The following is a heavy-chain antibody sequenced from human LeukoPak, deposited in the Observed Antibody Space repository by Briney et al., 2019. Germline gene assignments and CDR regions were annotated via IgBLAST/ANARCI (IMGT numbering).Heavy chain of an antibody. CDR2: IYTSGST. CDR1: GGSISSYY. V-gene: IGHV4-4*07. D-gene: IGHD6-19*01. Sequence: SETLSLTCTVSGGSISSYYWSWIRQPAGKGLEWIGRIYTSGSTNYNPSLKSRVTMSVDTSKNQFSLKLSSVTAADTAVYYCARSIAVAGFGWFDPWGQGTLVTVSS. CDR3: ARSIAVAGFGWFDP. J-gene: IGHJ5*02.